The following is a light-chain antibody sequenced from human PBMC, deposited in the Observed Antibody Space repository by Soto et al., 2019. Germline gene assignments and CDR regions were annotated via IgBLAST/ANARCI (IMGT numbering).Light chain of an antibody. Sequence: IVMTQSPATLSVSPGERATLSCRASQSVSGNLAWYQQKPGQTPRLLIYGASTRATGIPARFSGSGSGTEFTLTISSLQSEDFAVYYYQQYNNWPPITFGQGTRLEIK. CDR2: GAS. J-gene: IGKJ5*01. V-gene: IGKV3-15*01. CDR1: QSVSGN. CDR3: QQYNNWPPIT.